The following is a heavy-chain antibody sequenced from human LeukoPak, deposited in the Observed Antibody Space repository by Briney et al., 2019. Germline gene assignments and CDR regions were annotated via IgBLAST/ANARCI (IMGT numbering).Heavy chain of an antibody. Sequence: SQTLSLTCAISGDSVSSNSAAWNWIRQSPSRGLEWLGRTYYRSKWCNDYAVSLKSRITINPDTSKNQFSLKLSSVTAADTAVYYCARGGRLAWIQLWFGLDYWGQGTLVTVSS. CDR2: TYYRSKWCN. CDR1: GDSVSSNSAA. D-gene: IGHD5-18*01. J-gene: IGHJ4*02. V-gene: IGHV6-1*01. CDR3: ARGGRLAWIQLWFGLDY.